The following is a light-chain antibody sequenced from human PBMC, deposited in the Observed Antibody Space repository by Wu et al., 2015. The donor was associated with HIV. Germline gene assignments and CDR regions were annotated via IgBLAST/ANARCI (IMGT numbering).Light chain of an antibody. CDR3: QQSYDTPWT. CDR1: QSINDN. CDR2: GAS. V-gene: IGKV1-39*01. J-gene: IGKJ1*01. Sequence: DIQMTQSPSSLSASVGDRVTIICRASQSINDNLNWYRQKPGKAPKLLIFGASNLESGVPSRFNGSGSGSEFTLTINSLQPEDFATYLCQQSYDTPWTFGQGTEVGIK.